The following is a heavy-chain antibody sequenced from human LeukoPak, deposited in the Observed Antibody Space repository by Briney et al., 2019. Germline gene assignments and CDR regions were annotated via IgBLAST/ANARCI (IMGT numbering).Heavy chain of an antibody. CDR1: GFTVSSNY. CDR3: ASGERSYYDSSGYYFY. J-gene: IGHJ4*02. V-gene: IGHV3-53*01. CDR2: IYSGGST. D-gene: IGHD3-22*01. Sequence: GGSLRLSCAASGFTVSSNYMSWVRQAPGKGLEWVSVIYSGGSTYYADSVKGRFTISRDNSKNTLYLQMNSLRAEDTAVYYCASGERSYYDSSGYYFYWGQGTLVTVSS.